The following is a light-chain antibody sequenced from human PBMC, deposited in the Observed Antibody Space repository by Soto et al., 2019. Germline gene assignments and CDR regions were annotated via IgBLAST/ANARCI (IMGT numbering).Light chain of an antibody. J-gene: IGKJ2*01. V-gene: IGKV3-15*01. Sequence: EIVMTQSPATLSVSPGERATLSCRASQSVSSNLAWYQQKPDQAPRLLISGASTRATGIQARFSGSGSGTEFTLTISSLQSEDFAVYYCQQYNYWPYTFGQGTKLEIK. CDR3: QQYNYWPYT. CDR1: QSVSSN. CDR2: GAS.